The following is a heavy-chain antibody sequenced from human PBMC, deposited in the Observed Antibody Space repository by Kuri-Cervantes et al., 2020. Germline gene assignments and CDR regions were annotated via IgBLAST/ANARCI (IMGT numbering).Heavy chain of an antibody. CDR3: AIYHPSREWFDP. V-gene: IGHV4-39*07. CDR1: GGSISSSSYY. Sequence: GSLSLTCTVSGGSISSSSYYWGWIRQPPGKGLEWIGSIYYSGSTYYNPSLKSRVTISVDTSKNQFSLKLSSVTAADTAVYYCAIYHPSREWFDPWGQGTLVTVSS. CDR2: IYYSGST. J-gene: IGHJ5*02. D-gene: IGHD5-24*01.